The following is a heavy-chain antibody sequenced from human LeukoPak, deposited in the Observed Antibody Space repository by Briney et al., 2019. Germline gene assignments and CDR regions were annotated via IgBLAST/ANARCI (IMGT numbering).Heavy chain of an antibody. CDR1: GFTFSNAW. D-gene: IGHD6-13*01. Sequence: GGSLRLSCAASGFTFSNAWMSWVRQAPGKGLEWAGRIKSKTDGGTTDYAAPVKGRFTISRDDSKNTLYLQMNSLKTEDTAVYYCTTDSSSSLLDYWGQGTLVTVSS. CDR2: IKSKTDGGTT. V-gene: IGHV3-15*01. CDR3: TTDSSSSLLDY. J-gene: IGHJ4*02.